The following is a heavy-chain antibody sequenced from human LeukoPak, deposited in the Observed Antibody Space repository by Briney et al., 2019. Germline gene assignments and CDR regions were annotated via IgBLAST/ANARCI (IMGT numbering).Heavy chain of an antibody. D-gene: IGHD3-22*01. CDR1: GGTFSSYA. CDR3: ARDSERAYYYDSSGYYPADYFDY. J-gene: IGHJ4*02. CDR2: IIPIFGIA. Sequence: SVKVSCKASGGTFSSYAIRWVRQAPGQGLEWMGRIIPIFGIANYAQKFQGRVTITADKSTSTAYMELSSLRSEDPAVYYCARDSERAYYYDSSGYYPADYFDYWGQGTLVTVSS. V-gene: IGHV1-69*04.